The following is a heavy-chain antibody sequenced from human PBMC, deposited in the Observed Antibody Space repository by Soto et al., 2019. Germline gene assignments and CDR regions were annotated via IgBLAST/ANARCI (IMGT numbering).Heavy chain of an antibody. CDR3: ARARADYYGSGSYYYGMDV. CDR2: IIPIFGTA. CDR1: GGTFSSYA. Sequence: EASVKVSCKASGGTFSSYAISWVRQAPGQGLEWMGGIIPIFGTANYAQKYQGRVTITADESTSTAYMELSSLRSEDTAVYYCARARADYYGSGSYYYGMDVWGQGTTVTV. J-gene: IGHJ6*02. V-gene: IGHV1-69*13. D-gene: IGHD3-10*01.